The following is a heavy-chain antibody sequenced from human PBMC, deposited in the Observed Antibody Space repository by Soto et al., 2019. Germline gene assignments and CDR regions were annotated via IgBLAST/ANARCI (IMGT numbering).Heavy chain of an antibody. CDR3: ATDPFYYDDTTGYYNMDV. CDR2: FDPEDGET. V-gene: IGHV1-24*01. D-gene: IGHD3-22*01. J-gene: IGHJ6*02. CDR1: GYSLTELS. Sequence: GASVKVSCKVSGYSLTELSMHWVRQAPGKGLEWMGGFDPEDGETIYAQKFQGRVTMTEDTSTDTAYMELSSLRSEDTAVYYCATDPFYYDDTTGYYNMDVWGQGTPVTVSS.